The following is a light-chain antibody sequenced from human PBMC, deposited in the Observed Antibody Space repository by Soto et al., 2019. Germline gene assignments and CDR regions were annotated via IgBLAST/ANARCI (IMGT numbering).Light chain of an antibody. CDR3: QQSYSTPWT. J-gene: IGKJ1*01. Sequence: DIQMTQSPSSLSASVGDRVTITCRASQSISSYLNWYQQKPGKAPKLLIYAASSLQSGVPSRFSGSGSGTDFTLTISSLQPEDFATYYWQQSYSTPWTFGQVT. V-gene: IGKV1-39*01. CDR1: QSISSY. CDR2: AAS.